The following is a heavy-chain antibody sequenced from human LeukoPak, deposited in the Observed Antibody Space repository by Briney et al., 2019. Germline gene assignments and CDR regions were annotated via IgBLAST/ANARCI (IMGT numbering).Heavy chain of an antibody. Sequence: SETLSLTCTVSGDSIANYYWSCIRQPAGKGLEYIGRIFSSGVTHYNPSLKSRVTISLDKTKNQFSLSLTSVTAADTAVYYCARAPFPSSFYFWGRGTMITVSS. CDR2: IFSSGVT. V-gene: IGHV4-4*07. CDR3: ARAPFPSSFYF. J-gene: IGHJ3*01. CDR1: GDSIANYY. D-gene: IGHD2/OR15-2a*01.